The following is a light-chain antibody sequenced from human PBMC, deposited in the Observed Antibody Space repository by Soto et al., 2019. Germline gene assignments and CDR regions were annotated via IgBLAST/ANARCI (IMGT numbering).Light chain of an antibody. V-gene: IGKV1-5*03. Sequence: IRMTQSPSSFSASTGDRVTITCRASQGISSWLAWYQQKPGKAPKFLIYKASNLESGVPSRFSGSGSGTEFTLAISSLQPDDFATYYCQQYNSYPRTFGQGTKV. CDR1: QGISSW. J-gene: IGKJ1*01. CDR2: KAS. CDR3: QQYNSYPRT.